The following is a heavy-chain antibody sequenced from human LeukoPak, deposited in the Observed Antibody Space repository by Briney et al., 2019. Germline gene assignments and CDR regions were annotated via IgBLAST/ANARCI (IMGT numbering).Heavy chain of an antibody. D-gene: IGHD3-10*01. V-gene: IGHV3-21*01. Sequence: GGSLRLSCAASGFTFSSHSMNWVRQAPGKGLEWVSSISSSSSYIYYADSVKGRFTISRDNAKNSLYLQMNSLRAEDTAVYYCARAPMVRGVMEYWGQGTLVTVSS. CDR2: ISSSSSYI. J-gene: IGHJ4*02. CDR3: ARAPMVRGVMEY. CDR1: GFTFSSHS.